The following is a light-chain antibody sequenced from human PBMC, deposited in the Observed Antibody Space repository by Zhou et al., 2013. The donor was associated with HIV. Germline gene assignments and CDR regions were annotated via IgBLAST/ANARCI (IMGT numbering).Light chain of an antibody. CDR3: QQYGDSPSS. CDR2: DVS. J-gene: IGKJ2*03. CDR1: QTVSSSH. Sequence: IVLTQSPGTLSVSPGERATLSCRASQTVSSSHLAWYAQKPGQAPRLIIYDVSSRPTGIPDRFSGSGSGTDFTLTISRLEPEDFAVYYCQQYGDSPSSFGLGTKLEI. V-gene: IGKV3-20*01.